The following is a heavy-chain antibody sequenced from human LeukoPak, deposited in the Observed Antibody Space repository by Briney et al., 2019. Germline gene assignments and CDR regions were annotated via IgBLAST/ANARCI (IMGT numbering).Heavy chain of an antibody. CDR1: GGSISSYY. J-gene: IGHJ4*02. D-gene: IGHD6-13*01. V-gene: IGHV4-59*08. CDR3: ARAAAGRYIDY. Sequence: SETLSLTCTVSGGSISSYYWSWIRQPPGKGLEWIGYIYYSGSTNYNPSLKSRVTISVDTSKNHFSLKLSSVTAADTAVYYCARAAAGRYIDYWGQGTLVTVSS. CDR2: IYYSGST.